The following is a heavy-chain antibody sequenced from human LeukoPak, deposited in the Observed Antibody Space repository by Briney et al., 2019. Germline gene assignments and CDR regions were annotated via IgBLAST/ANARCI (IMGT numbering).Heavy chain of an antibody. CDR2: IDASGVNT. Sequence: PGGSLRLSCAASRFTFSGYAMYWVRQAPGKGLEWVSCIDASGVNTYYADSVEGRFTISRDNSNNTLYLQMNSLRAEDTAVYFCARDRGSTGYDLYDYWGQGTLVTVSS. D-gene: IGHD5-12*01. J-gene: IGHJ4*02. V-gene: IGHV3-23*01. CDR3: ARDRGSTGYDLYDY. CDR1: RFTFSGYA.